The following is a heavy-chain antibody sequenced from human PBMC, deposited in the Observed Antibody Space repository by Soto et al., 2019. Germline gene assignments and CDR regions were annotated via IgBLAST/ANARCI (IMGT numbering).Heavy chain of an antibody. CDR3: ARSREPDYYGSGSYPDAFDI. Sequence: GGSLRLSCAASGFTFGTHWMHWVRQAPGKGLVWVSRINSDSSTTNYVDSVKGRFTISRDNAKNSLYLQMNSLRAEDTAVYYCARSREPDYYGSGSYPDAFDIWGQGTMVTVSS. CDR2: INSDSSTT. V-gene: IGHV3-74*01. J-gene: IGHJ3*02. CDR1: GFTFGTHW. D-gene: IGHD3-10*01.